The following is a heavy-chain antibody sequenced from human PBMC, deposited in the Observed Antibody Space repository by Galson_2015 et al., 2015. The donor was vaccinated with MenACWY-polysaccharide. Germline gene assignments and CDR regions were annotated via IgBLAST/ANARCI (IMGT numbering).Heavy chain of an antibody. CDR3: AHRRGDSSTWCITSFDY. J-gene: IGHJ4*02. Sequence: PALVKPTQTLTLTCTFSGFSLSTSGVGVGWMRQPPGKALEWLALIYWDDDKRYSPSLKSRLTITKDTSKNQVVLTMTSMDPVDTATYYCAHRRGDSSTWCITSFDYWGQGTLVTVSS. D-gene: IGHD6-13*01. CDR1: GFSLSTSGVG. V-gene: IGHV2-5*02. CDR2: IYWDDDK.